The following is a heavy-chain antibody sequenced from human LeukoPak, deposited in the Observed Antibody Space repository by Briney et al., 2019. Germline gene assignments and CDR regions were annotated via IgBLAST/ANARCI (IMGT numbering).Heavy chain of an antibody. D-gene: IGHD3-10*01. Sequence: SETLSLTCTVSGGSISSSSYYWGWIRQPPGKGLKWIGSIYYSGSTYYNPSLKSPVTISVDTSKNQFSLKLSSVTAADTAVYYCARRPGRITMVRGVIIPPYYFDYWGQGTLVTVSS. CDR2: IYYSGST. V-gene: IGHV4-39*01. CDR3: ARRPGRITMVRGVIIPPYYFDY. CDR1: GGSISSSSYY. J-gene: IGHJ4*02.